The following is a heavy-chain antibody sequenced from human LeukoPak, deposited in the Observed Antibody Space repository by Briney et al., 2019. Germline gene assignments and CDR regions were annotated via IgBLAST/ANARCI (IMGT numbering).Heavy chain of an antibody. CDR2: IYYSGST. V-gene: IGHV4-39*07. D-gene: IGHD2-8*01. Sequence: SETLSLTCTVSGGSISSSSYYWGWIRQPPGKGLEWIGSIYYSGSTYYNPSLKSRVTISVDTSKNQFSLKLSSVTAADTAVYYCARVLSWTLGYCTNGVCHFDYWGQGTLVTVSS. CDR3: ARVLSWTLGYCTNGVCHFDY. CDR1: GGSISSSSYY. J-gene: IGHJ4*02.